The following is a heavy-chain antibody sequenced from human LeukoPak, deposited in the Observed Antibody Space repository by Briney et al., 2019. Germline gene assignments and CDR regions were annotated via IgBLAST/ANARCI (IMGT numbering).Heavy chain of an antibody. CDR3: TTYYYDSSGYYYVSYFDY. CDR2: IRSKAYGGTT. J-gene: IGHJ4*02. V-gene: IGHV3-49*04. D-gene: IGHD3-22*01. CDR1: GFTFGDYA. Sequence: GGSLRLSCTASGFTFGDYAMSWVRQAPGKGLEWVGFIRSKAYGGTTEYAASVKGRFTISRDDSKSIAYLQMNSLKTEDTAVYYCTTYYYDSSGYYYVSYFDYWGQGTLVTVSS.